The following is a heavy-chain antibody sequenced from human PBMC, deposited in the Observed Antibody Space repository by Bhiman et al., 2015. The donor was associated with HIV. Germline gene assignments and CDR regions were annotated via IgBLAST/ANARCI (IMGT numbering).Heavy chain of an antibody. D-gene: IGHD5-24*01. CDR1: GFTFSSFA. CDR2: ISGSGIST. CDR3: AKLSNNYGRSSYFDS. J-gene: IGHJ4*02. V-gene: IGHV3-23*01. Sequence: EVQLLESGGGLVQPGGSLRLSCAASGFTFSSFAMTWVRQAPGKGLEWVSGISGSGISTYSAGSVKGRFTISRDNSKNTLFLQMNSLRGEDTAVYHCAKLSNNYGRSSYFDSWGQGILVTVSS.